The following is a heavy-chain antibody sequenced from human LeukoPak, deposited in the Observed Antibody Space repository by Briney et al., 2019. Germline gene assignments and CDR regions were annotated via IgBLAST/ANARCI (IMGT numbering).Heavy chain of an antibody. CDR3: ARQSDSSGYYYLGAFDF. D-gene: IGHD3-22*01. CDR1: GGSISSYY. Sequence: SETLSLTCTVSGGSISSYYWSWIRQPPGKGLEWIGYIYYSGSTNYNPSLKNRVTISLDTSKSQFSLKLSSVTAADTAVYYCARQSDSSGYYYLGAFDFWGQGTMVTVSS. V-gene: IGHV4-59*08. J-gene: IGHJ3*01. CDR2: IYYSGST.